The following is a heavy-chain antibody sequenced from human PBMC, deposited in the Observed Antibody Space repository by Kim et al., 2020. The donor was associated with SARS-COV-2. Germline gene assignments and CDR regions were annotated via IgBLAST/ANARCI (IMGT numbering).Heavy chain of an antibody. J-gene: IGHJ4*02. Sequence: GGSLRLSCAASGFTFSTYSMNWVRQAPGKGLEWVSSISRSSDYIYYPDSLRGRFIISRDNAQNSLYLQMNNLRAEDTAVYFCTRSDYYDSGSYYNFYYWGQGTLVTVSS. CDR2: ISRSSDYI. V-gene: IGHV3-21*01. CDR1: GFTFSTYS. CDR3: TRSDYYDSGSYYNFYY. D-gene: IGHD3-10*01.